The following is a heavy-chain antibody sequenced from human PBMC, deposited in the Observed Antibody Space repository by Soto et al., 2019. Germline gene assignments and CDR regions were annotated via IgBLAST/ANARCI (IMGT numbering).Heavy chain of an antibody. CDR1: GGSFSGYY. CDR3: ASRSEDIVVVVAATPDYFQH. Sequence: SETLSLTCAVYGGSFSGYYWSWIRQPPGKGLEWIGEINHSGSTNYNPSLKSRVTISVDTSKNQFSLKLSSVTAADTAVYYCASRSEDIVVVVAATPDYFQHWGQGTLVTVSS. J-gene: IGHJ1*01. D-gene: IGHD2-15*01. V-gene: IGHV4-34*01. CDR2: INHSGST.